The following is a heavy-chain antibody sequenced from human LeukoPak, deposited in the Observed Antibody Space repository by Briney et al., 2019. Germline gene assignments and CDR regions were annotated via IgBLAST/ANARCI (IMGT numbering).Heavy chain of an antibody. CDR1: GFXFSDHY. V-gene: IGHV3-11*05. D-gene: IGHD4-23*01. CDR3: ARGDYGGDYFDY. CDR2: ISSGSTYT. J-gene: IGHJ4*02. Sequence: PGGSLRLSCEVSGFXFSDHYISWIRQAPGKRLEWVSYISSGSTYTNYADSVEGRFTIPRDNAKNSLYLQMNSLRAEDTAVYYCARGDYGGDYFDYWGQGTLVTVSS.